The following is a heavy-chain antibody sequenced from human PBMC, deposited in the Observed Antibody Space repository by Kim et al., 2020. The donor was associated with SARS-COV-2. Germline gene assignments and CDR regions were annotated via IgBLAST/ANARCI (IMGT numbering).Heavy chain of an antibody. CDR1: GGSISSGGYY. D-gene: IGHD2-21*01. CDR3: ARGVWRGYYYMDV. V-gene: IGHV4-31*03. CDR2: IYYSGST. J-gene: IGHJ6*03. Sequence: SETLSLTCTVSGGSISSGGYYWSWIRQHPGKGLEWIGYIYYSGSTYYNPSLKSRVTISVDTSKNQFSLKLSSVTAADTAVYYCARGVWRGYYYMDVWGKGTTVTVSS.